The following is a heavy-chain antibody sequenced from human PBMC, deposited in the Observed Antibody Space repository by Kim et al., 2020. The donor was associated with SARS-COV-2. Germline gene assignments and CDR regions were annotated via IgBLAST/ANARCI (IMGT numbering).Heavy chain of an antibody. J-gene: IGHJ6*02. D-gene: IGHD3-16*01. Sequence: SVKVSCKASEDTFRNYAIGWVRQAPGQGLEWMGGIIPTFVTRNYAQKFQGRVTITADESTSTAYLEVNSLRPDDTAVYYCANLQIWDNDYFYYNDMDVWGQGTTVTVSS. V-gene: IGHV1-69*13. CDR1: EDTFRNYA. CDR3: ANLQIWDNDYFYYNDMDV. CDR2: IIPTFVTR.